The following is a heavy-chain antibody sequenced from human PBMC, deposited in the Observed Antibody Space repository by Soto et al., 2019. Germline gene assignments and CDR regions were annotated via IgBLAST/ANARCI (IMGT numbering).Heavy chain of an antibody. CDR2: IIPIFGTA. V-gene: IGHV1-69*01. J-gene: IGHJ6*02. Sequence: QVQLVQSGAEVKKPGSSVKVSCKASGGTFSSYAISWVRQAPGQGLEWMGGIIPIFGTANYAQRFQGRVTITADESTSTAYMELSSLRSEDTAVYYCARDPSEWELPEDYYYGMDVWGQGTTVTVSS. D-gene: IGHD1-26*01. CDR1: GGTFSSYA. CDR3: ARDPSEWELPEDYYYGMDV.